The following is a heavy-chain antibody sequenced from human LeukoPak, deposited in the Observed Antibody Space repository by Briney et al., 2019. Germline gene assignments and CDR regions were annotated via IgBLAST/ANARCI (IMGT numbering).Heavy chain of an antibody. CDR1: GYTFTGSY. CDR2: INPDSGVT. V-gene: IGHV1-2*02. D-gene: IGHD6-19*01. Sequence: ASVKVSCKASGYTFTGSYIHWVRQAPGQGLEWMGWINPDSGVTKYAQNFQGGVTMTRDTSISTASMEMRSLKSDDTAVYYCARDFGSSSAWYEFDYWGQGTLVTVSS. CDR3: ARDFGSSSAWYEFDY. J-gene: IGHJ4*02.